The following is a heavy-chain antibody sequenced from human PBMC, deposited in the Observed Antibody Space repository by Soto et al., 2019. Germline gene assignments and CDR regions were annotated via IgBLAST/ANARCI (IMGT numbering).Heavy chain of an antibody. CDR1: GYSYTSYC. D-gene: IGHD6-13*01. V-gene: IGHV5-10-1*01. CDR2: IDPSDSYT. Sequence: ESLNISCKGSGYSYTSYCMSWVRPMHGKGPEWMGRIDPSDSYTNYSPSFQGHVTISADKSISTAYLQWSSLKASDTAMYYCARQNGIAAGYGMDVWGQGTTVTVSS. J-gene: IGHJ6*02. CDR3: ARQNGIAAGYGMDV.